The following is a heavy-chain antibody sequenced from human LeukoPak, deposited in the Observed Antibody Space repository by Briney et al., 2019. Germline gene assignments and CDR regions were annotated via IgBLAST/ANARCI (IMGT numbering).Heavy chain of an antibody. J-gene: IGHJ4*02. D-gene: IGHD3-10*01. Sequence: SVKVSCKASGGTFSSSAISWVRQAPGQGLEWMGGIIPIFGTANYAQKFQGRVTITADESTSTAYMELSSLRSEDTAVYYCARGVGSYYYGSGSDYWGQGTLVTVSS. CDR1: GGTFSSSA. V-gene: IGHV1-69*13. CDR2: IIPIFGTA. CDR3: ARGVGSYYYGSGSDY.